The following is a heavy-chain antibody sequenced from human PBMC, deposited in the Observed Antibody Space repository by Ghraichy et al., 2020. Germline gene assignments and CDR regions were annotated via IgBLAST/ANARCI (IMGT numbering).Heavy chain of an antibody. V-gene: IGHV4-34*01. J-gene: IGHJ4*02. Sequence: SETRSLTCAVYGGSFSGYYWSWIRQPPGKGLEWIGEINHSGSTNYNPSLKSRVTISVDTSKNQFSLKLSSVTAADTAVYYCARAEYYGSGSYYNLFDYWGQGTLVTVSS. CDR1: GGSFSGYY. CDR2: INHSGST. CDR3: ARAEYYGSGSYYNLFDY. D-gene: IGHD3-10*01.